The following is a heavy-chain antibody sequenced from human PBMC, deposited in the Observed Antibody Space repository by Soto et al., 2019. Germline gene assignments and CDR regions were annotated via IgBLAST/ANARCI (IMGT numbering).Heavy chain of an antibody. V-gene: IGHV4-31*03. CDR2: IYVTGAV. CDR1: GAALNSGNYY. J-gene: IGHJ5*02. D-gene: IGHD2-21*01. CDR3: ARLRIATNNYKWFDP. Sequence: HSETLSITCSVSGAALNSGNYYWSWIRQVPGKGLEWIGHIYVTGAVDYNPSLRDRITISQDTSGRQFSLNLRLVTAADTAVYYCARLRIATNNYKWFDPWGQGTLVTVSS.